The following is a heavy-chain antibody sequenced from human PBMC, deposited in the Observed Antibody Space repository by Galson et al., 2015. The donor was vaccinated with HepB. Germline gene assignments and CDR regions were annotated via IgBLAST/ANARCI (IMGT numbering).Heavy chain of an antibody. CDR3: ARVSDSSYAFDI. CDR2: ISSSSSYI. CDR1: GFTFSSYS. Sequence: LRLSCAASGFTFSSYSMNWVRQAPGKGLEWVSSISSSSSYIYYADSVKGRFTISRDNAKNSLYLQMNSLRAEDTAVYYCARVSDSSYAFDIWGQGTMVTVSS. V-gene: IGHV3-21*01. D-gene: IGHD3-10*01. J-gene: IGHJ3*02.